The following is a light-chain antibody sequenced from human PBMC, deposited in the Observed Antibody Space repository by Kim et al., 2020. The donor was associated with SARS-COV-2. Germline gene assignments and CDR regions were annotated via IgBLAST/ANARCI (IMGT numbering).Light chain of an antibody. Sequence: LSPGHRAPLSCRASQTVRNSYLAWYQHKPDQPPRLLIYGASTRAIGIPDRFSGSESGTDFTLTISRLEPEDFAVYYCHQYYTSEYTFGQGTKLEI. V-gene: IGKV3-20*01. CDR3: HQYYTSEYT. CDR1: QTVRNSY. CDR2: GAS. J-gene: IGKJ2*01.